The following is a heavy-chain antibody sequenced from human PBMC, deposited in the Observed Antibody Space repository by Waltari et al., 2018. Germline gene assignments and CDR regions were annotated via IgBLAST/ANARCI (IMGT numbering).Heavy chain of an antibody. V-gene: IGHV3-7*01. CDR1: GFTFSSYW. CDR2: IKQDGSEK. CDR3: ASWGHSYGPDY. Sequence: EVQLVESGGGLVQPGGSLRLSCAASGFTFSSYWMRWVRQAPGKVLEWVANIKQDGSEKYYVDSVKGRFTISRDNAKNSLYLQMNSLRAEDTAVYYCASWGHSYGPDYWGQGTLVTVSS. J-gene: IGHJ4*02. D-gene: IGHD3-10*01.